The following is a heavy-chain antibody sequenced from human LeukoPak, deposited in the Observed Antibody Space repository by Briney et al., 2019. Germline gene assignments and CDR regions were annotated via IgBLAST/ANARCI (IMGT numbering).Heavy chain of an antibody. J-gene: IGHJ6*02. Sequence: GGSLRLSCAASGFTFSSYWMSWVRQAPGKGLEWMANIKQDGSEKYYVDSVKGRFTISRDNAKNSLYLQMNSLRAEDTAVYYCARDYGGNSAVRSYYYYGMDVWGQGTTVTVSS. D-gene: IGHD4-23*01. CDR3: ARDYGGNSAVRSYYYYGMDV. V-gene: IGHV3-7*01. CDR1: GFTFSSYW. CDR2: IKQDGSEK.